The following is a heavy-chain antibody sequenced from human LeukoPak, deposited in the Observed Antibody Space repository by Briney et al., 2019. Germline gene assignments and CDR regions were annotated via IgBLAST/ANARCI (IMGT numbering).Heavy chain of an antibody. V-gene: IGHV1-69*10. CDR2: VTPMFDVR. J-gene: IGHJ3*01. D-gene: IGHD4-23*01. CDR1: GGTLSSYA. Sequence: GASVKVSCKASGGTLSSYALSWMRQAPGQGLEWMGRVTPMFDVRDYAEKFQGRITLTADTSTGMAYMELSSLTSDDTAVYYCARDPALEGTEDYRDFGGVESVDAFDVWGQGTMVTVFS. CDR3: ARDPALEGTEDYRDFGGVESVDAFDV.